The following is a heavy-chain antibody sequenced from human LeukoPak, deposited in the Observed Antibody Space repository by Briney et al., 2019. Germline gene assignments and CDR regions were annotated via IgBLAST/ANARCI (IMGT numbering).Heavy chain of an antibody. CDR2: IYHRRST. J-gene: IGHJ3*02. V-gene: IGHV4-4*02. CDR1: GGSISSSNW. D-gene: IGHD1-14*01. Sequence: SETLSLTCAVSGGSISSSNWWSWVRQPPKKGLEWIGEIYHRRSTNYNPSLKSRVTISVDKSKNQFSLKLSSVTAADTAVYYCARFDPGMGAFHIWGQGTMVTVSS. CDR3: ARFDPGMGAFHI.